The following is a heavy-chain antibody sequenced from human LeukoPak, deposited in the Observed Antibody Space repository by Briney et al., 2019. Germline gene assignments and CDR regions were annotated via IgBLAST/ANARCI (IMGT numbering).Heavy chain of an antibody. J-gene: IGHJ4*02. D-gene: IGHD4-23*01. V-gene: IGHV1-69*05. CDR1: GGTFSSYA. CDR2: IIPIFGTA. CDR3: ARERNGGNAYFDY. Sequence: SVKVSCKASGGTFSSYAISWVRQAPGQGLEWMGGIIPIFGTANYAQKFQGRVTITTDESTSTAYMELSSLRSEDTAVYYCARERNGGNAYFDYWGQGTLVTVSS.